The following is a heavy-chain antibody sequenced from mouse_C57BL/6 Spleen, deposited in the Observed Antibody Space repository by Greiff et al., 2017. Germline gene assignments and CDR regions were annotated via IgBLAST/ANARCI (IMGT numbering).Heavy chain of an antibody. CDR2: ISNGGGST. J-gene: IGHJ4*01. V-gene: IGHV5-12*01. CDR1: GFTFSDYY. CDR3: ARFCGNFPYYAMDY. D-gene: IGHD2-1*01. Sequence: EVKLMESGGGLVQPGGSLKLSCAASGFTFSDYYMYWVRQTPEKRLEWVAYISNGGGSTYYPDTVKGRFTISRDNAKNTLYLQMSRLKSEDTAMYYCARFCGNFPYYAMDYWGQGTSVTVSS.